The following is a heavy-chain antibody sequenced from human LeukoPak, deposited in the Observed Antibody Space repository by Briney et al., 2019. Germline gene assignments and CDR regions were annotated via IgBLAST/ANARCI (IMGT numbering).Heavy chain of an antibody. D-gene: IGHD3-22*01. CDR2: IRYDGSNK. CDR3: AKGYYYDSSAPSPVDY. V-gene: IGHV3-30*02. J-gene: IGHJ4*02. CDR1: GFTFSSYG. Sequence: DPGGSLRLSCAASGFTFSSYGMHWVRQAPGKGLEWVAFIRYDGSNKYYADSVKGRFTISRDNSKNTLYLQMNSLRAEDTAVYYCAKGYYYDSSAPSPVDYWGQGTLVTVSS.